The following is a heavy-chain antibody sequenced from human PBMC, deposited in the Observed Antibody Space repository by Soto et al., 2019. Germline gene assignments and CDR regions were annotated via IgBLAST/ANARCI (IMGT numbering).Heavy chain of an antibody. D-gene: IGHD5-12*01. V-gene: IGHV1-69*02. Sequence: GASVKVSCKASGGTFSSYTISWVRQAPGQGLEWMGRIIPILGIANYAQKFQGRVTITADKSTSTAYMELSSLRSEDTAVYYCARVVVAPVNWFDPWGQGTLVTVSS. CDR2: IIPILGIA. CDR3: ARVVVAPVNWFDP. CDR1: GGTFSSYT. J-gene: IGHJ5*02.